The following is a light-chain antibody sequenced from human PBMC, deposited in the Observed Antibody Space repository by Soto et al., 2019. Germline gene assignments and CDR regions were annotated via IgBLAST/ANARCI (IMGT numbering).Light chain of an antibody. J-gene: IGLJ2*01. V-gene: IGLV2-14*01. CDR2: DVS. CDR3: SSYTSSSTLV. Sequence: QSALTQPASVSGSPGQSIAISCTGSSSDVGGYSYVSWYQQHPGEAPKLMIYDVSNRPSGVSDRFSGSRSGNTASLTISGLQAEDEADYYCSSYTSSSTLVFGGGTKLTVL. CDR1: SSDVGGYSY.